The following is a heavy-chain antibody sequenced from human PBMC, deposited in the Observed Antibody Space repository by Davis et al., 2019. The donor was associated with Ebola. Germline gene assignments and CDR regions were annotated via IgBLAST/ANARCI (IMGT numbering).Heavy chain of an antibody. CDR1: GYTFSDYC. V-gene: IGHV1-18*04. J-gene: IGHJ4*02. CDR2: INPHNGNT. CDR3: ARAQFPTTSDH. Sequence: ASVKVSCKASGYTFSDYCIHWVRQAPGQGLEWMGWINPHNGNTNYAQNVQGRVIMTSDTATTTAYMEVGSLRSDDTAVYYCARAQFPTTSDHWGQGTLVTVSS. D-gene: IGHD1-1*01.